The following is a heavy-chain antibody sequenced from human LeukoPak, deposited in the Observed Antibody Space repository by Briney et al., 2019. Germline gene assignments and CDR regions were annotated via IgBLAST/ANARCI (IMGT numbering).Heavy chain of an antibody. CDR3: ARGGPPGYYYDYYMDV. CDR1: GGSFSSYY. CDR2: IYYSGST. J-gene: IGHJ6*03. V-gene: IGHV4-59*01. Sequence: PSETLSLTCAVYGGSFSSYYWSWIRQTPGKGLEWIGYIYYSGSTNFNPSLKSRVTISVDTSKNQFSLKMSSVTAADTAVYFCARGGPPGYYYDYYMDVWGKGTTVTISS.